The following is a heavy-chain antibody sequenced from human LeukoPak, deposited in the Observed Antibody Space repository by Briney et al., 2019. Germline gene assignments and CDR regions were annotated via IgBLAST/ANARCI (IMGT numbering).Heavy chain of an antibody. V-gene: IGHV1-2*04. Sequence: GASVKVSCKASGYTFTGYYMHWVRQAPGQGLEWMGWINPNSGGTNYAQKFQGWVTMTRDTSISTAYMEPSRLRSDDTAVYYCARDYYGSGSYYIPGYYYYGMDVWGQGTTVTVSS. D-gene: IGHD3-10*01. J-gene: IGHJ6*02. CDR1: GYTFTGYY. CDR3: ARDYYGSGSYYIPGYYYYGMDV. CDR2: INPNSGGT.